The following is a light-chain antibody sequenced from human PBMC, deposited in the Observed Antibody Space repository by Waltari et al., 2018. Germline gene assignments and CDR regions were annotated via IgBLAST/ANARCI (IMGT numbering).Light chain of an antibody. CDR2: EVP. CDR1: SSDVGSSNL. V-gene: IGLV2-23*02. J-gene: IGLJ1*01. Sequence: QSALTQPASVSGSPGQSITISCTGSSSDVGSSNLVSWYLHHPGKAPKLIIYEVPKRPAGVSNRFSGSKSGNPAYLTISGLQAEDEADYYCYSYAGGRVFGTGTKVTVL. CDR3: YSYAGGRV.